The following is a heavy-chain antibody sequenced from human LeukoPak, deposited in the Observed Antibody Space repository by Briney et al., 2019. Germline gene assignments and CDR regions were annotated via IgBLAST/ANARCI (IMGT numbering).Heavy chain of an antibody. CDR1: GLTVSSNY. J-gene: IGHJ3*02. V-gene: IGHV3-53*01. CDR2: ISTGGST. Sequence: PGGSLRLSCAASGLTVSSNYMSWVRQAPGKGLEWVSVISTGGSTYYADSVKGRFTISRDNSKNTLYLQMNSLRAEDTAVYYCAKTGRGGMPGAFDIWGQGTMVTVSS. D-gene: IGHD3-10*01. CDR3: AKTGRGGMPGAFDI.